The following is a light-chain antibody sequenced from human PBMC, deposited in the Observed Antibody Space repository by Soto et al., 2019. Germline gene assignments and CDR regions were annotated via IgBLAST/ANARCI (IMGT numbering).Light chain of an antibody. J-gene: IGLJ2*01. CDR3: TSYTTTSAVI. Sequence: QSVLGQPASVSGSPGQSITISCTGTSSDIGRYNYVSWYQQHPGMAPQLLIYEVSDRPSGVSNRFSGSKSGNTASLTISGLQAEDEAHYFCTSYTTTSAVIFGGGTKVTVL. V-gene: IGLV2-14*01. CDR1: SSDIGRYNY. CDR2: EVS.